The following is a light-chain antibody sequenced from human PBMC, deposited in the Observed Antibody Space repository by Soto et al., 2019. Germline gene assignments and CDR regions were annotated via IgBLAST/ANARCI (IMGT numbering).Light chain of an antibody. CDR2: EVS. CDR1: YNDIGAYNY. V-gene: IGLV2-14*01. J-gene: IGLJ1*01. Sequence: QSALTQPASVSGSPGQSITVSCTGTYNDIGAYNYVSWFQQHPGKAPKLMIYEVSNRPSGVSSRFSGSKSGNTASLTISGLQAEDEAVYFCSSFTSTSKVYVFGTGTKVTV. CDR3: SSFTSTSKVYV.